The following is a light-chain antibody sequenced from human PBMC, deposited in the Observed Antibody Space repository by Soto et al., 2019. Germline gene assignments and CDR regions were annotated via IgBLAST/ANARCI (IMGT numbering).Light chain of an antibody. V-gene: IGLV3-1*01. CDR3: QTWDTNTALI. CDR2: QDA. Sequence: SYELTQPPSVSVSLGQTASIPCSGDKLGDKYTFWYQQKPGQSPVLVIYQDAKRPSGIPGRFSGSSSGNTATLTISGTQAMDEADYYCQTWDTNTALIFGGGTKVTVL. J-gene: IGLJ2*01. CDR1: KLGDKY.